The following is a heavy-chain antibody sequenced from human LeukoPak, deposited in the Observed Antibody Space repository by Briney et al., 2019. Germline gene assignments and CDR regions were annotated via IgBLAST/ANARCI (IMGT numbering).Heavy chain of an antibody. J-gene: IGHJ4*02. V-gene: IGHV3-74*01. Sequence: GGSLRLSCAASGFTVSSSFMSWVRQAPGKGLVWVSRIDSDVTGTIYADSVRGRFTISRDNAKNTMYLQMNSLRAEDTAVYYCARDFFGGIAAVGTDFDYWGQGTLVTVSS. CDR1: GFTVSSSF. CDR2: IDSDVTGT. D-gene: IGHD6-13*01. CDR3: ARDFFGGIAAVGTDFDY.